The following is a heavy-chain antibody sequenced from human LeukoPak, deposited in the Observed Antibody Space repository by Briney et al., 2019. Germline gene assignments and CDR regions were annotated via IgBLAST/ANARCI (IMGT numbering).Heavy chain of an antibody. CDR1: GFTVSSNY. D-gene: IGHD4-17*01. V-gene: IGHV3-53*01. J-gene: IGHJ4*02. CDR2: IYSGGST. CDR3: ASGIGDSRDDYGDYGGYFDY. Sequence: GGSLRLSCAASGFTVSSNYMSWVRQAPGKGLEWVSVIYSGGSTYYADSVKGRFTISRDNSKNTLYLQMNSLRAEDTAVYYCASGIGDSRDDYGDYGGYFDYWGQGTLVTVSS.